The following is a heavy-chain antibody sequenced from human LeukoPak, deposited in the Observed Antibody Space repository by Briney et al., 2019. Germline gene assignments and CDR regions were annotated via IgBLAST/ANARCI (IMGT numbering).Heavy chain of an antibody. D-gene: IGHD3-22*01. V-gene: IGHV3-7*01. CDR2: IKQDGSER. CDR3: ARDWGAYYHFFDY. J-gene: IGHJ4*02. Sequence: GGSLRLSCEASGFSMGVYWMSWVRQAPGKGLEWVGNIKQDGSERNYVDSVKGRFTISRDNAKKSLYLQMNSLRAEDTAVYYCARDWGAYYHFFDYWGQGTLVTVSS. CDR1: GFSMGVYW.